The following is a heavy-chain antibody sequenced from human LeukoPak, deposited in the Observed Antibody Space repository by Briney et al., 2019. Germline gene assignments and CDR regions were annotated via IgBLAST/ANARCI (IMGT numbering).Heavy chain of an antibody. CDR3: ARGGGLLWFKGNYMDV. D-gene: IGHD3-10*01. CDR1: GGSISSYY. J-gene: IGHJ6*03. CDR2: IYYSGST. Sequence: SETLSLTCTVSGGSISSYYWSWIRQPPGKGLEWIGYIYYSGSTNYNPSLKSRVTISVDTSKNQFSLKLSSVTAADTAVYYCARGGGLLWFKGNYMDVWGKGTTVTISS. V-gene: IGHV4-59*01.